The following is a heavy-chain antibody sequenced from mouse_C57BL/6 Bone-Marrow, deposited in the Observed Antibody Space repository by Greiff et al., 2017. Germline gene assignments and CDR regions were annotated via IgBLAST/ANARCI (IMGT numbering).Heavy chain of an antibody. V-gene: IGHV1-61*01. CDR2: IYPSDSET. J-gene: IGHJ2*01. Sequence: VQLQQPGAELVRPGSSVKLSCKASGYTFTSYWMDWVKQRPGQGLEWIGNIYPSDSETHYNQKFTDKATLTVDKSSSTADMQLSSLTSEDSAVYYCARLGYGNLYYFDYWGQGTTLTVSS. CDR1: GYTFTSYW. CDR3: ARLGYGNLYYFDY. D-gene: IGHD2-1*01.